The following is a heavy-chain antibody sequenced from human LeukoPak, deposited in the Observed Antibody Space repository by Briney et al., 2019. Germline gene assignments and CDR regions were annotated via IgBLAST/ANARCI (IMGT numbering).Heavy chain of an antibody. CDR2: IYYSGST. CDR3: ARVSLRGFDY. V-gene: IGHV4-59*01. D-gene: IGHD5-12*01. Sequence: SETLSLTCSVSGGSITTYYWNWIRQPPGKGLEWIAYIYYSGSTHYSPSLKSRLTVSQDTSRNRVSLQLSSVTAADTAVYYCARVSLRGFDYWGQGTLVTVSS. CDR1: GGSITTYY. J-gene: IGHJ4*02.